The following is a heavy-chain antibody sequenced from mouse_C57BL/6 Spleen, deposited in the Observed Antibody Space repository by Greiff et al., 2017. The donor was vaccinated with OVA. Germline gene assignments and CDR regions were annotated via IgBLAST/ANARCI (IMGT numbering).Heavy chain of an antibody. V-gene: IGHV1-50*01. CDR2: IDPSDSYT. CDR1: GYTFTSYW. Sequence: VQLQQPGAELVKPGASVKLSCKASGYTFTSYWMQWVKQRPGQGLEWIGEIDPSDSYTNYNQKFKGKATLTVATSSSTAYMQLSSLTSEASAVYYCASTGRFAYWGEGTLVTVSA. CDR3: ASTGRFAY. J-gene: IGHJ3*01.